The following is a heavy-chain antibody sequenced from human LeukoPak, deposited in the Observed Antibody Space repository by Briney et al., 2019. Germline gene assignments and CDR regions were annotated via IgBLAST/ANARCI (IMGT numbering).Heavy chain of an antibody. J-gene: IGHJ4*02. Sequence: GGSLRLSCAASGFTFSHYWMSWVRQAPGKGLEWVANIKQDGSEKYYVDSVKGRFTISRDNAKNSLYPQMNSLRAEDTAVYYCARADAAGTVDYWGQGTLVTVSS. CDR1: GFTFSHYW. CDR2: IKQDGSEK. CDR3: ARADAAGTVDY. D-gene: IGHD6-19*01. V-gene: IGHV3-7*01.